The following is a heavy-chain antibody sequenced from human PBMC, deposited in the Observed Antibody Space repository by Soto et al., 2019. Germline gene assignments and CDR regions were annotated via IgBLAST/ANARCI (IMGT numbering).Heavy chain of an antibody. CDR3: APVVRTFDV. CDR1: GFSLSTYGVG. D-gene: IGHD3-10*02. V-gene: IGHV2-5*02. Sequence: QITLKESGPTLVKPTQTLTLTCTFSGFSLSTYGVGVGWILQPPGKALEWLAIIYWGHDQYFSPSLKDRLTISNDTSTHQVVLTLTSMDPVDTATYFCAPVVRTFDVWGHGTVVTVSS. J-gene: IGHJ3*01. CDR2: IYWGHDQ.